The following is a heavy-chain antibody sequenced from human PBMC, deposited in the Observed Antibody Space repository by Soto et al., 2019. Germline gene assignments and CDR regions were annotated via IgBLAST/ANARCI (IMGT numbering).Heavy chain of an antibody. V-gene: IGHV1-46*01. Sequence: ASVKVSCKAPGATFTSYYLNWVRQAPGQGLEWMGVINPHGGSTKYAQKFQGRITMTRDTSRSTVYMELSSLRSDDTAIYYCARSSGGNFGIIIEGSNWFDPWGQGTLVTVSS. J-gene: IGHJ5*02. CDR1: GATFTSYY. D-gene: IGHD3-3*01. CDR2: INPHGGST. CDR3: ARSSGGNFGIIIEGSNWFDP.